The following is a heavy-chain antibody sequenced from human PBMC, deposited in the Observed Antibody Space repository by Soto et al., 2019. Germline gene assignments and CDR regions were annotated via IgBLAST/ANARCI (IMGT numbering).Heavy chain of an antibody. Sequence: ASVKVSCKASGYTFTSYAMHWVRQAPGQRLEWMGWISAYNGNTNYAQKLQGRVTMTTDTSTSTAYMELRSLRSDDTAVYYCARAPSTSLNYDFWSGYNWFDPWGQGTLVTVSS. CDR3: ARAPSTSLNYDFWSGYNWFDP. D-gene: IGHD3-3*01. CDR1: GYTFTSYA. V-gene: IGHV1-18*01. CDR2: ISAYNGNT. J-gene: IGHJ5*02.